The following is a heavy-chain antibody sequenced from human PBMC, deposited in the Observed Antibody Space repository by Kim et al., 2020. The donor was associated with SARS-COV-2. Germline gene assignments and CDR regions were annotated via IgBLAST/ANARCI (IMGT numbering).Heavy chain of an antibody. Sequence: ASVKVSCKASGYTFTSYGISWVRQAPGQGLEWMGWISAYNGNTNYAQKLQGRVTMTTDTSTSTAYMELRSLRSDDTAVYYCARPVVPAAMPGNWFDPWGQGTLVTVSS. CDR2: ISAYNGNT. V-gene: IGHV1-18*01. D-gene: IGHD2-2*01. J-gene: IGHJ5*02. CDR1: GYTFTSYG. CDR3: ARPVVPAAMPGNWFDP.